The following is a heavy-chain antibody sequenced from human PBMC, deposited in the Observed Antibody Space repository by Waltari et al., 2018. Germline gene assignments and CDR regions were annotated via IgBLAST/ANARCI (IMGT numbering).Heavy chain of an antibody. Sequence: EELLVESGGDLVHPGGSLRLSCAVSGFNLTAYCMSWVRPAPGKGLEWVANIKHDGSETNYVDSVKGRFTISRDNAKKSVYLQMNSLRADDTAIYFCARYEGHCIGDFCYFPDAFDTWGQGTMVTVSS. CDR3: ARYEGHCIGDFCYFPDAFDT. D-gene: IGHD2-8*02. CDR1: GFNLTAYC. CDR2: IKHDGSET. V-gene: IGHV3-7*01. J-gene: IGHJ3*02.